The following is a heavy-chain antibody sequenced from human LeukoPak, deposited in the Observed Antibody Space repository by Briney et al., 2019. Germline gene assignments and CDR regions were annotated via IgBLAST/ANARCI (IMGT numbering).Heavy chain of an antibody. CDR3: AKDLSSSWALDY. V-gene: IGHV3-30*18. CDR2: ISYDGSNK. Sequence: GGSLRLSCAASGFTFSSYGMHWVRQAPGKGLEWVAVISYDGSNKYYADSVKGRFTISRDDSKNTLSLQMNSLRTEDTAVYYCAKDLSSSWALDYWGQGTLVTVSS. J-gene: IGHJ4*02. CDR1: GFTFSSYG. D-gene: IGHD6-13*01.